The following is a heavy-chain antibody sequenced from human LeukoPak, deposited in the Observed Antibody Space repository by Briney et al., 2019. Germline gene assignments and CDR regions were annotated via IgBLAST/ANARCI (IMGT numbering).Heavy chain of an antibody. J-gene: IGHJ4*02. V-gene: IGHV3-48*03. CDR3: AKLTVATFRSLFDS. CDR1: GFTFSNYE. D-gene: IGHD5-12*01. Sequence: GGSLRLSCVASGFTFSNYEMNWVRQAPGKGLEWVSYLSTSDTTIYYADSVQGRFTISRDNAKNTLYLQMNSLRADDTAVYYCAKLTVATFRSLFDSWGQGTLVAVSS. CDR2: LSTSDTTI.